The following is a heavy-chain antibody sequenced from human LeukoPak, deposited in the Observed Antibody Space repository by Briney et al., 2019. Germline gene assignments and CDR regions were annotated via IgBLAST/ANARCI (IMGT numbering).Heavy chain of an antibody. D-gene: IGHD3-10*01. CDR2: INPNSGGT. Sequence: ASVKVSCKASGYTVRGYYIHWVRQAPGQGLEWMGWINPNSGGTNYAQKFQGRVTTTRVTSISTAYMEVNSLRSDDTAVYYCARVQYGSGSYDKWGQGTTVTVSS. V-gene: IGHV1-2*02. J-gene: IGHJ3*02. CDR1: GYTVRGYY. CDR3: ARVQYGSGSYDK.